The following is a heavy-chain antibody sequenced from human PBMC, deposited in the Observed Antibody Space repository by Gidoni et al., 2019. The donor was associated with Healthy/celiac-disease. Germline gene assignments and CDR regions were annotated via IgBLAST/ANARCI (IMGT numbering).Heavy chain of an antibody. D-gene: IGHD3-10*01. CDR3: ARDIGPSGYGIDV. J-gene: IGHJ6*02. V-gene: IGHV3-7*01. Sequence: EVQLVKSGGGLVQPGGSLIRACADSGFPFSSYWMSWVRQAPGKGLEWVANIKQDGSEKYYVDAVKGRFTISRDNAKNSLYLQMNSLRAEDTAVYYCARDIGPSGYGIDVWGQGTTVTVSS. CDR1: GFPFSSYW. CDR2: IKQDGSEK.